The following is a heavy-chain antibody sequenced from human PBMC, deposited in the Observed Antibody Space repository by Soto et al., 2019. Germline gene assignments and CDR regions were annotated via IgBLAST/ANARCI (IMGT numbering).Heavy chain of an antibody. CDR1: GYSFTSYW. V-gene: IGHV5-51*01. D-gene: IGHD6-19*01. CDR2: IYPGDSDT. J-gene: IGHJ4*02. Sequence: PGESLKISCKGSGYSFTSYWIGWVRQMPGKGLEWMGIIYPGDSDTRYSPSFQGQVTISADKSISTAYLQWSSLKASDTAMYYCARQGPRSSGWYSPPLNWGQGTLVTVSS. CDR3: ARQGPRSSGWYSPPLN.